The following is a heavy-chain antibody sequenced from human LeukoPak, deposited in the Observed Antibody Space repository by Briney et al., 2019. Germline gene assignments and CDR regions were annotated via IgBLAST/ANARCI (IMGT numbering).Heavy chain of an antibody. CDR3: ARVWYCSSTSCYATFDY. V-gene: IGHV4-59*01. D-gene: IGHD2-2*01. CDR1: GGSISSYY. Sequence: PSETLSLTCTVSGGSISSYYWSWIRQPPGKGLEWIGYIYYSGSTNYNPSLKSRVTISVDTSKNQFSLKLSSVTAADTAVYYCARVWYCSSTSCYATFDYWGQGTLVTVSS. CDR2: IYYSGST. J-gene: IGHJ4*02.